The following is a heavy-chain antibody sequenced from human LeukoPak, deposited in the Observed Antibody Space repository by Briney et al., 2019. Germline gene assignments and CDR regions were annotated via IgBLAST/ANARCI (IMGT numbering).Heavy chain of an antibody. Sequence: SETLSLTCTVSGGSVSNNNYYWSWIRQPPGKGLEWIGYIYYSGSTTYNPSLKSRVSISVDTSNNEFSLKLTSVTAADTAVYYCARGQDCSSSSCYVDGNWLGPWGQGTLVTVSS. J-gene: IGHJ5*02. CDR2: IYYSGST. CDR1: GGSVSNNNYY. CDR3: ARGQDCSSSSCYVDGNWLGP. D-gene: IGHD2-2*01. V-gene: IGHV4-61*01.